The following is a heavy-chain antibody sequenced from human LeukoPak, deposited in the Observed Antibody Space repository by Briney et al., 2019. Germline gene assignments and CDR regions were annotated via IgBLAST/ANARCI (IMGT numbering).Heavy chain of an antibody. V-gene: IGHV3-23*01. CDR2: ISGSGGST. Sequence: GGSLRLSCAVSGITLSNYGMTWVRQAPGKGLEWVAGISGSGGSTNYADSVKGRFTISRDNPKNTLYLQMNSLRAEDTAVYFCAKRGVVIRVILVGFHKEAYYFDSWGQGALVTVSS. CDR3: AKRGVVIRVILVGFHKEAYYFDS. D-gene: IGHD3-22*01. CDR1: GITLSNYG. J-gene: IGHJ4*02.